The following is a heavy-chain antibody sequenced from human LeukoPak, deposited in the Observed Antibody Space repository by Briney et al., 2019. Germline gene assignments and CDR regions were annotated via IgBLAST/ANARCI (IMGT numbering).Heavy chain of an antibody. D-gene: IGHD3/OR15-3a*01. CDR1: GLTFRKYW. CDR3: ARGDDFSGDY. V-gene: IGHV3-7*04. CDR2: IHPDGEEK. Sequence: GGSLRLSCAASGLTFRKYWMSWVRQAPGKGLEWVANIHPDGEEKYHVDFVEGRFTIFRDNAKNLLYLQMDSLRVEDTAVYYCARGDDFSGDYWGQGTLVTVSS. J-gene: IGHJ4*02.